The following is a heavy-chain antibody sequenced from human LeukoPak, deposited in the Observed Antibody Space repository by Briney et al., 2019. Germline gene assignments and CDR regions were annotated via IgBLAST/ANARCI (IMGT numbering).Heavy chain of an antibody. V-gene: IGHV4-59*01. CDR2: IYYSGST. CDR1: GVSISSYY. Sequence: PSETLSLTCTASGVSISSYYWSWIRQPPGKGLEWVGYIYYSGSTNYNPSLKSRVTISVDTSKNQFSLKLSSVTAADTAVYYCARESTLYYYDSRETLPTDAFDIWGQGTMVTVSS. CDR3: ARESTLYYYDSRETLPTDAFDI. J-gene: IGHJ3*02. D-gene: IGHD3-22*01.